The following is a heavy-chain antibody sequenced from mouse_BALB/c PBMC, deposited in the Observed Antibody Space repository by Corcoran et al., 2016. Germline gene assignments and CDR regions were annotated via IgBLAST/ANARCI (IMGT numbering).Heavy chain of an antibody. V-gene: IGHV9-3-1*01. CDR3: AITTVVEGAMDY. J-gene: IGHJ4*01. D-gene: IGHD1-1*01. CDR1: GYTFPNYG. Sequence: QIQFVQSGPELKKPGETVKISCKASGYTFPNYGMTWVKQAPGKGLQWMGWINTYTGEPTYADDFKGRFAFSLETSASTAYLQINNLKNEDTATYFCAITTVVEGAMDYWGQGTSVTVSS. CDR2: INTYTGEP.